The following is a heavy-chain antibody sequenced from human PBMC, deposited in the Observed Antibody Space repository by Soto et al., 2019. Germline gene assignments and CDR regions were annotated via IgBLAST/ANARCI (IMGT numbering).Heavy chain of an antibody. Sequence: EVQLVESGGGLVQPGGSLRLSCAASGFTFSSYWIHWVRQAPGKGLVWVSRIKSDGSSTTYADSVKGRFTISRDNAKNTLYLQMNSLRDEDTGVYYCARGAIIEAVQAHHFDSWGQGALVTVSS. CDR2: IKSDGSST. CDR3: ARGAIIEAVQAHHFDS. CDR1: GFTFSSYW. D-gene: IGHD2-2*01. V-gene: IGHV3-74*03. J-gene: IGHJ4*02.